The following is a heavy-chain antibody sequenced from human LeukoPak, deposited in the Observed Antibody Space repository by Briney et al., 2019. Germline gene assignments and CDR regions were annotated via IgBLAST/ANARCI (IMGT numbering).Heavy chain of an antibody. Sequence: SVKVSCKASGGTFSSYAISWVRQAPGQGLEWMGRIIPILGIANYAQKFQGRVTITADKSTSTAYMELSSLRSEDTAVYYCARLADCSSSSCRSFDYWGQGTLVTVSS. CDR2: IIPILGIA. J-gene: IGHJ4*02. CDR3: ARLADCSSSSCRSFDY. V-gene: IGHV1-69*04. D-gene: IGHD2-2*01. CDR1: GGTFSSYA.